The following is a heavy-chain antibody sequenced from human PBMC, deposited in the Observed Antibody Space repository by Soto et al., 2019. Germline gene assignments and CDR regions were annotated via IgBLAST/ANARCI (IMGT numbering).Heavy chain of an antibody. Sequence: ASVKVSCKASGYTFTSYDINWVRQATGQGLEWMGWMNPNSGNTGYAQKFQGRVTMTRNTSISTAYMELSSLRAEDTAVYYCAKDLSYSYGFSNYYGMDVWGQGTTVTVS. CDR3: AKDLSYSYGFSNYYGMDV. V-gene: IGHV1-8*01. CDR2: MNPNSGNT. CDR1: GYTFTSYD. D-gene: IGHD5-18*01. J-gene: IGHJ6*02.